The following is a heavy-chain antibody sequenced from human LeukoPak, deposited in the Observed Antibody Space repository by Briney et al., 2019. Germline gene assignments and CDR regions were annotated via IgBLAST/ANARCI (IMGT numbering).Heavy chain of an antibody. CDR3: AKECRMDCSSTSCYPFDY. D-gene: IGHD2-2*01. CDR2: ISGSGGST. CDR1: GFTFSSYA. J-gene: IGHJ4*02. Sequence: QAGGSLRLSCAASGFTFSSYAMSWVRQAPGKGLEWVSAISGSGGSTYYADSVKGRFTISRDNSKNTLYPQMNSLRAEDTAVYYCAKECRMDCSSTSCYPFDYWGQGTLVTVSS. V-gene: IGHV3-23*01.